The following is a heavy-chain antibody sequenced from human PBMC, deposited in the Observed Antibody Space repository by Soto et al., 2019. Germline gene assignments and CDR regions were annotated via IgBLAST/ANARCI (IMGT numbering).Heavy chain of an antibody. J-gene: IGHJ4*02. CDR1: GFTFSSYA. CDR2: ISGSGGST. CDR3: AKVRVPIAVAGPFDY. D-gene: IGHD6-19*01. V-gene: IGHV3-23*01. Sequence: GGSLRLSFAASGFTFSSYAMSWVRQAPGKGLEWVSAISGSGGSTYYADSVKGRFTISRDNSKNTLYLQMNSLRAEDTAVYYCAKVRVPIAVAGPFDYWGQGTLVTVSS.